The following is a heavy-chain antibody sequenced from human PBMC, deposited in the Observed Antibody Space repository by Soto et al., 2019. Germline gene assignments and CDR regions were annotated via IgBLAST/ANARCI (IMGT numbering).Heavy chain of an antibody. V-gene: IGHV1-69*01. CDR3: ARDVVRSSGGDS. CDR2: IIPIFSKT. Sequence: QVQLVQSGAEVKEPGTSVKVSCKASGGTFSTSSFFWVRQGPGQGLEWMGGIIPIFSKTNVAQKFQGRVTFTADESTRTAYMELSSLRSEDTAIYYCARDVVRSSGGDSWGQGTLVTVSS. CDR1: GGTFSTSS. D-gene: IGHD2-15*01. J-gene: IGHJ4*02.